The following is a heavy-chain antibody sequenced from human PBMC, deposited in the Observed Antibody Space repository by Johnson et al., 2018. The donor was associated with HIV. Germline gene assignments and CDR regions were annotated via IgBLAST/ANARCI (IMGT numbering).Heavy chain of an antibody. Sequence: QVQLVESGGGVVQPGRSLRLSCAASGFTFSSYAMHWVRQAPGKGLEWVEVISYDGSNKYDADSVKGRFTISRDNSKNTLYVQMNSLRGEDTAVYYCAKGQVVVAATSAFDIWGQGTMVTVSS. CDR2: ISYDGSNK. CDR3: AKGQVVVAATSAFDI. V-gene: IGHV3-30*04. D-gene: IGHD2-15*01. J-gene: IGHJ3*02. CDR1: GFTFSSYA.